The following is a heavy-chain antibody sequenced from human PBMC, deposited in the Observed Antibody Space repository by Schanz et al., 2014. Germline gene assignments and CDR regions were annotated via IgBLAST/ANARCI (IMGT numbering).Heavy chain of an antibody. J-gene: IGHJ4*02. CDR2: IIPILGIA. CDR1: GYTFTSHG. D-gene: IGHD3-22*01. CDR3: ARSNYYDNSDYYNSFDY. Sequence: VQLVQSGAEVKRPGASVKVSCKASGYTFTSHGISWVRQAPGQGLEWMGRIIPILGIANYAQKFQGRVTNTADKSTSTAYMDLSSLRPEDTAVYYCARSNYYDNSDYYNSFDYWGQGTLVTVSS. V-gene: IGHV1-69*09.